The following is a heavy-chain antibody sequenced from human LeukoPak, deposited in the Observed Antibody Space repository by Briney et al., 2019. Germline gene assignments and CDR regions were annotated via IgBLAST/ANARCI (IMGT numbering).Heavy chain of an antibody. CDR1: GFTFSSYA. CDR3: ARGIYYYDSSGYDDAFDI. CDR2: ISYDGSNK. J-gene: IGHJ3*02. Sequence: PGRSLSLSCAASGFTFSSYAMHWVRQAPGKGLEWVAVISYDGSNKYYADSVKGRFTISRDNSKNTLYLQMNSLRAEDTAKYYCARGIYYYDSSGYDDAFDIWGQGTMVTVSS. D-gene: IGHD3-22*01. V-gene: IGHV3-30-3*01.